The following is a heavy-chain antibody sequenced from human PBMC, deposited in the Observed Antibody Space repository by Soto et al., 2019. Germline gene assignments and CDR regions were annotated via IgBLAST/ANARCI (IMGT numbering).Heavy chain of an antibody. V-gene: IGHV1-69*01. Sequence: QVQLVQSGAEVKKSGSSVKVSCKASGDTFSSYAINWVRQAPGQGLEWMGGIIPMFGTANYAQKFEGRVTITAGESTSTVYMELSSLRSEDTAVYYCARVGPAHYYDSSGYYSPLDYWGQGTLVTVSS. CDR3: ARVGPAHYYDSSGYYSPLDY. CDR2: IIPMFGTA. J-gene: IGHJ4*02. CDR1: GDTFSSYA. D-gene: IGHD3-22*01.